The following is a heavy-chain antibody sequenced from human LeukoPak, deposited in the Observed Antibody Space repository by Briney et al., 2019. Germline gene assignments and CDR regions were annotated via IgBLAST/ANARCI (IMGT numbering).Heavy chain of an antibody. CDR1: GGSFSGYY. CDR3: ARDKGSYPYYFDY. CDR2: INHSGST. Sequence: SETLSLTCAVYGGSFSGYYWSWIRQPPGKGLEWIGEINHSGSTNYNPSLKSRVTILVDTSKNQFSLKLSSVTAADTAVYYCARDKGSYPYYFDYWGQGTLVTVSS. V-gene: IGHV4-34*01. J-gene: IGHJ4*02. D-gene: IGHD3-10*01.